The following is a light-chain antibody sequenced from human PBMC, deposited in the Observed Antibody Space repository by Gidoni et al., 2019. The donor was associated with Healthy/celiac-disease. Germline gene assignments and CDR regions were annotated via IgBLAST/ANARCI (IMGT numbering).Light chain of an antibody. CDR1: QSVLYISNNMNY. J-gene: IGKJ2*01. CDR3: QQYYSTPPVYT. CDR2: WAS. Sequence: IVITQSTDSLAAFLGERANINCKTSQSVLYISNNMNYFAWYQQKPGQPPKLLMYWASTRESGGPDRCSGSGSGTDDTLTISSLQDEDEAVYYCQQYYSTPPVYTFGQGTKLEIK. V-gene: IGKV4-1*01.